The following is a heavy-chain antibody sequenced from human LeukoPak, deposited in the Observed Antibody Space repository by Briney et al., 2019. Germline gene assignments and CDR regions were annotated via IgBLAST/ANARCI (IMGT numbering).Heavy chain of an antibody. CDR3: ARKVVVVAVNAFDI. CDR1: GGSFSGYY. CDR2: INHSGST. J-gene: IGHJ3*02. D-gene: IGHD2-15*01. Sequence: PSETLSLTCAVYGGSFSGYYWSWIRQPPGNGLEWIGEINHSGSTNYNPSLKSRVTMSVDTSKNQFSLKLSSVTAADTAVYYCARKVVVVAVNAFDIWGQGTVVTVSS. V-gene: IGHV4-34*01.